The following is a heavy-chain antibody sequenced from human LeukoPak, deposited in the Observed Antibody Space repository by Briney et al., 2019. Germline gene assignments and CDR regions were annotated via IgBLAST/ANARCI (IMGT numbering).Heavy chain of an antibody. V-gene: IGHV3-23*01. CDR3: ASLRYYYGSGSPAYYFDY. Sequence: HPGGSLRLSCAASGFTFSDYGMSWVRQAPGKGLEWVSAMSGDGATTYYADSVKGRFTISRDNSKNALYLQINNLGAEDTAVYYCASLRYYYGSGSPAYYFDYWGQGTLVTVSS. J-gene: IGHJ4*02. D-gene: IGHD3-10*01. CDR2: MSGDGATT. CDR1: GFTFSDYG.